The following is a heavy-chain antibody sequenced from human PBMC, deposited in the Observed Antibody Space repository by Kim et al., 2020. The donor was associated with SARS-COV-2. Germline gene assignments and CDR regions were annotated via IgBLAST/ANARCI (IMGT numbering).Heavy chain of an antibody. Sequence: ASVKVSCKASGYTLTTYGIHWVRQAPGQRLEWMGWINTGNGNTKYSQKFWGRVTITTDTSANTVYMDLSSLTSEDTAVYYCARDHDSSGYPRYSVFWGQG. CDR3: ARDHDSSGYPRYSVF. D-gene: IGHD3-22*01. CDR2: INTGNGNT. V-gene: IGHV1-3*04. CDR1: GYTLTTYG. J-gene: IGHJ4*02.